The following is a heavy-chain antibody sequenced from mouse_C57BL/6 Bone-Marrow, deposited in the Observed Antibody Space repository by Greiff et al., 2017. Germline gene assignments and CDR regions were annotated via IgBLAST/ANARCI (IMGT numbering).Heavy chain of an antibody. CDR1: GYAFSSSW. CDR2: IYPGDGDT. J-gene: IGHJ4*01. CDR3: ARVLDYAMDY. V-gene: IGHV1-82*01. Sequence: LVESGPELVKPGASVKISCKASGYAFSSSWMNWVKQRPGKGLEWIGRIYPGDGDTNYNGKFKGKATLTADKSSSTAYMQLSSLTSEDSAVYFCARVLDYAMDYWGQGTSVTVSS.